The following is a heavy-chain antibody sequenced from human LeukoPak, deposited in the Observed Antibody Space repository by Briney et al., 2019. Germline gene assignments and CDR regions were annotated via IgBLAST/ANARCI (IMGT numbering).Heavy chain of an antibody. CDR2: ISGSGGST. CDR1: GFTFSSYA. V-gene: IGHV3-23*01. Sequence: GGSLRLSSAASGFTFSSYAMSWVRQAPGKGLEWVSAISGSGGSTYYADSVKGRFTISRENAKNSFYLQMNSLRTGDTAIYYCTTAGNSSWYWFDPWGQGTLVTVSS. D-gene: IGHD6-13*01. J-gene: IGHJ5*02. CDR3: TTAGNSSWYWFDP.